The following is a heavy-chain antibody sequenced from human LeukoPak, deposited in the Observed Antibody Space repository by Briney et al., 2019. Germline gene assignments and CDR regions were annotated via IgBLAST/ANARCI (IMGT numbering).Heavy chain of an antibody. J-gene: IGHJ6*02. CDR1: GFSSDDNV. Sequence: GWSLRLSCAASGFSSDDNVMYWFRQPPAKGVEGVSLISGDGDTTYCADSVKGRFHISRDNSKSSLYLQMNSLRNEDTALYYCGAGMVEMATVSYYYGMDVWRQGTTVTVSS. CDR3: GAGMVEMATVSYYYGMDV. D-gene: IGHD5-24*01. V-gene: IGHV3-43*02. CDR2: ISGDGDTT.